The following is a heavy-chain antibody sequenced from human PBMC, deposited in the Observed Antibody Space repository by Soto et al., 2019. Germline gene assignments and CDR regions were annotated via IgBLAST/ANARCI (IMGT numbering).Heavy chain of an antibody. J-gene: IGHJ5*01. CDR3: ARETAMDPFTHNWFDS. D-gene: IGHD5-18*01. CDR1: GYTFTSYG. V-gene: IGHV1-18*01. CDR2: ISAYNGNT. Sequence: ASVKVSCKASGYTFTSYGISWVRQAPGQGLEWMGWISAYNGNTNYAQKLQGRVTMTTDTSTSTAYMELRSLRSDDTAVYYCARETAMDPFTHNWFDSWGQGTLVTVAS.